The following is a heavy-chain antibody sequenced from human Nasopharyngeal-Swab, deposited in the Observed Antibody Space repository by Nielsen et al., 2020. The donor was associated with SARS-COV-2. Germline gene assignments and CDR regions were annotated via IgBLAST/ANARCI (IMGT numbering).Heavy chain of an antibody. Sequence: WIRQPPGKGLEWIGEINHSGSTNYNPSLKSRVTISVDMSKNQFSLKLSSVTAADTAVYYCARDYYYDSSVFDYWGQGTLVTVSS. J-gene: IGHJ4*02. D-gene: IGHD3-22*01. CDR3: ARDYYYDSSVFDY. CDR2: INHSGST. V-gene: IGHV4-34*01.